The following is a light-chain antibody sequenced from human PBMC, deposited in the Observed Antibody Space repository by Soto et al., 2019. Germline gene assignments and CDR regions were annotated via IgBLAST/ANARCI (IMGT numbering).Light chain of an antibody. J-gene: IGKJ4*01. V-gene: IGKV3-11*01. Sequence: EIVLTQSPATLSLSPGERATLSCRASQSVSSYLAWYQQKPGQAPRLLIYDASNRATGIPARFSGSGSGTDFALTISSLVPEDVAVYYCQQRSNGPLTFGGGTKVEIK. CDR2: DAS. CDR3: QQRSNGPLT. CDR1: QSVSSY.